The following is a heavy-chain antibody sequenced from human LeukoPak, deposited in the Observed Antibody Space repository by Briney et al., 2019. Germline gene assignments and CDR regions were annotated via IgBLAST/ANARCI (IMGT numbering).Heavy chain of an antibody. CDR3: ARATYDSSGYHHDY. J-gene: IGHJ4*02. CDR1: GFTFSSYS. Sequence: GGSLRLSCAASGFTFSSYSMNWVRQAPGKGLEWVSSISSSSSYIYYADSVKGRFTISRDDAKNSLYLQMNSLRAEDTAVYCCARATYDSSGYHHDYWGQGTLVTVSS. V-gene: IGHV3-21*01. CDR2: ISSSSSYI. D-gene: IGHD3-22*01.